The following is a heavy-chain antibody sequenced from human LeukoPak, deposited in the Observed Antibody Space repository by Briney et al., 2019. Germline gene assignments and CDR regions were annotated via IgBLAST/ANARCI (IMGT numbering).Heavy chain of an antibody. V-gene: IGHV3-53*05. CDR1: GFTVSSNY. CDR3: AKVNFKYDSSGSALDY. Sequence: GGSLRLSCAASGFTVSSNYMSWVRQAPGKGLEWVSVIYSGGSTYYADSVKGRFTISRDNSKNTLYLQMNSLRAEDTAVYYCAKVNFKYDSSGSALDYWGQGTLVTVSS. CDR2: IYSGGST. D-gene: IGHD3-22*01. J-gene: IGHJ4*02.